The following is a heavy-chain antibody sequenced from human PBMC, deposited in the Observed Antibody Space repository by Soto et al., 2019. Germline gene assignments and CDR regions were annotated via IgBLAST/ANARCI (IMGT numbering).Heavy chain of an antibody. J-gene: IGHJ4*02. V-gene: IGHV1-2*02. D-gene: IGHD6-6*01. Sequence: QVQLVQSGAELKKPGASVTVSCKASGYTFTGHDLHWVRQAPGQGLEWMGWIKANGGATKYARKLQGRVTMTRDTYTTTAYLELNSLRSDDTAVYFCARVGSYSDGSSYPYWGQGTLVTVSA. CDR3: ARVGSYSDGSSYPY. CDR2: IKANGGAT. CDR1: GYTFTGHD.